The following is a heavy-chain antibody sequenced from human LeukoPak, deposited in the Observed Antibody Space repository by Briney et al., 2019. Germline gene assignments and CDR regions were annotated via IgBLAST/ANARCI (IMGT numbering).Heavy chain of an antibody. V-gene: IGHV3-23*01. CDR2: ISGSGSTT. CDR3: AKDSEIGFLEWLPRLFDY. CDR1: GFTFSSYA. J-gene: IGHJ4*02. Sequence: GGSLRLSCAASGFTFSSYAMSWVRQAPGKGLVWVSAISGSGSTTYYADSVKGRFTISRDNSKNMLYLQMNSLRAEDTAVYYCAKDSEIGFLEWLPRLFDYWGQGTLVTVSS. D-gene: IGHD3-3*01.